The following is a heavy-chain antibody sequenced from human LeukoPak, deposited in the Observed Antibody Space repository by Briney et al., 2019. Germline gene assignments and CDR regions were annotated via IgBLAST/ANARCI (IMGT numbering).Heavy chain of an antibody. D-gene: IGHD3-22*01. CDR3: ARGPVYYYDSSVTIDY. Sequence: ASVKVSCKASGGTFSSYAISWVRQAPGQGLEWMGWINPNSGGTNYAQKFQGRVTMTRDTSISTAYMELSRLRSDDTAVYYCARGPVYYYDSSVTIDYWGQGTLVTVSS. CDR1: GGTFSSYA. CDR2: INPNSGGT. V-gene: IGHV1-2*02. J-gene: IGHJ4*02.